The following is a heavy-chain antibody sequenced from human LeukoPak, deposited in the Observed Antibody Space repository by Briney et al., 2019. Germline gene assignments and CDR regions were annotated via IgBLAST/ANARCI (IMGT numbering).Heavy chain of an antibody. CDR2: MHPNSGDT. Sequence: ASVKVSCKASGYTFTGYDINWVRQAAGQGFEWMGWMHPNSGDTGYAHNLQGRITITRDSSTATVFMELSSLRSEDTAMYYCARGRLNGNVDFWGQGTLVTVSS. V-gene: IGHV1-8*01. CDR3: ARGRLNGNVDF. J-gene: IGHJ4*02. CDR1: GYTFTGYD. D-gene: IGHD1-20*01.